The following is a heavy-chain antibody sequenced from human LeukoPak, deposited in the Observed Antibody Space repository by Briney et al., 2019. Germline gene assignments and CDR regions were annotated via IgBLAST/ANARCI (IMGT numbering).Heavy chain of an antibody. CDR3: AKYLLVVIDYFDY. CDR2: ISGSGGST. D-gene: IGHD3-22*01. V-gene: IGHV3-23*01. Sequence: GGSLRLSCAASGFTFSSYAMSWVRQAPGKGLDWVSAISGSGGSTYYADSVKGRFTISRDSSKNTLYLQMNSLRAEDTAVYYCAKYLLVVIDYFDYWGQGTLVTVSS. J-gene: IGHJ4*02. CDR1: GFTFSSYA.